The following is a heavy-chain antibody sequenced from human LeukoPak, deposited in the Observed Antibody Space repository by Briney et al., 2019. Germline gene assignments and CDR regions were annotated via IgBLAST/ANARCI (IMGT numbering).Heavy chain of an antibody. V-gene: IGHV3-20*04. CDR1: GFTFDDYG. Sequence: GGSLRLSCAASGFTFDDYGMSWVRQAPGKGLEWVSGINWNGGSTGYADSVKGRFTISRDNSKNTLCPQMNSLRAEDTAVYYCAKEIWPTVTTPGHTHFDYWGQGTLVTVSS. CDR3: AKEIWPTVTTPGHTHFDY. J-gene: IGHJ4*02. CDR2: INWNGGST. D-gene: IGHD4-17*01.